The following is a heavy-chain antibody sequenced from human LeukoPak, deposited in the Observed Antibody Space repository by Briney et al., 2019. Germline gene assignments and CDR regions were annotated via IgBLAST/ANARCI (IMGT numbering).Heavy chain of an antibody. Sequence: SVKVSCKASGGTFSSYAISWVRQAPGQGLEWMGRIIPIFGTANYAQKFRGRVTITTDESTSTAYMELSSLRSEDTAVYYCASGSWGYGDYEPFDYWGQGTLVTVSS. V-gene: IGHV1-69*05. D-gene: IGHD4-17*01. CDR3: ASGSWGYGDYEPFDY. CDR2: IIPIFGTA. CDR1: GGTFSSYA. J-gene: IGHJ4*02.